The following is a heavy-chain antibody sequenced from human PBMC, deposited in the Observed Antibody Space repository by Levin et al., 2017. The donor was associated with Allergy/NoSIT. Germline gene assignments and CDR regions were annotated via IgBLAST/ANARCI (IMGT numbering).Heavy chain of an antibody. Sequence: GESLKISCAASGFTFSSYVMSWVRRAPGKGLEWVSTISGSGGSTYYADSVKGRFTISRDNSKNTLYLQMNSLRAEDTAVYYCAKDGRGSWFDPWGQGTLVTVSS. J-gene: IGHJ5*02. D-gene: IGHD1-1*01. CDR3: AKDGRGSWFDP. CDR2: ISGSGGST. CDR1: GFTFSSYV. V-gene: IGHV3-23*01.